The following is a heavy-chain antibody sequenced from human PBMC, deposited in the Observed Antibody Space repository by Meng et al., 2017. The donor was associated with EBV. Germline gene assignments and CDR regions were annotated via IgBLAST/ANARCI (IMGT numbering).Heavy chain of an antibody. D-gene: IGHD6-19*01. CDR2: IYSGGST. V-gene: IGHV3-53*01. Sequence: VEAWGGVSRLGGSLALSCSASGFTVRSYYMRWVRQAPGKGLEWFSVIYSGGSTYYADSVKGRFTISRDNSKNTLYLQMNSLRAEDTAVYYCARDSGGFDYWGQGTLVTVSS. CDR3: ARDSGGFDY. J-gene: IGHJ4*02. CDR1: GFTVRSYY.